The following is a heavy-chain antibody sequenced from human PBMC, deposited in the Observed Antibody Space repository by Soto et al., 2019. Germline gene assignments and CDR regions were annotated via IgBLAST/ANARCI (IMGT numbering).Heavy chain of an antibody. Sequence: GGSLRLSCAASGFTFSSYGMHWVRQAPGKGLEWVAVISYDGSNKYYADSVKGRFTISRDNSKNTLYLQMNSLRAEDTAVYYCAKGSPGPPFDYWGQGTLVTVSS. CDR1: GFTFSSYG. CDR2: ISYDGSNK. CDR3: AKGSPGPPFDY. V-gene: IGHV3-30*18. J-gene: IGHJ4*02.